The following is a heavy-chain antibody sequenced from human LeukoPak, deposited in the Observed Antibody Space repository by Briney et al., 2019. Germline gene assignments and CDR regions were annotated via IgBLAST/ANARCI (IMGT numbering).Heavy chain of an antibody. J-gene: IGHJ3*02. V-gene: IGHV3-74*01. D-gene: IGHD4-11*01. CDR3: ARDADLGTTLSGAFDI. CDR2: IISDGSST. CDR1: GFTFSSHW. Sequence: QPGGSLRLSCAASGFTFSSHWMHWVRQAPGKGLVWVSRIISDGSSTSYADSVKGRFTISRDNARNTLYLQMNSLRAEDTAVYFCARDADLGTTLSGAFDIWGRGTMVTVSS.